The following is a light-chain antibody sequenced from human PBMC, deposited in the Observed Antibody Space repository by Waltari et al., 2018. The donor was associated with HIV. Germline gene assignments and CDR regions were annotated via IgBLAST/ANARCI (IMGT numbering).Light chain of an antibody. CDR1: SSNIGTNY. CDR3: AAWDDSLL. J-gene: IGLJ2*01. Sequence: QSVLTQPPSASATPWQRVTISCSGSSSNIGTNYVFWYQQLPGTAPKLLIYRNNQRPSGVPDRFSGSKSGTSASLAISGVRSEDEADYYCAAWDDSLLFGGGTKLTVL. V-gene: IGLV1-47*01. CDR2: RNN.